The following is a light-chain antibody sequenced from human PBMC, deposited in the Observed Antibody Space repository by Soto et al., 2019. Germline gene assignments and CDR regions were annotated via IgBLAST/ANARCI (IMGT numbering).Light chain of an antibody. V-gene: IGLV6-57*04. J-gene: IGLJ2*01. CDR2: EDS. CDR1: SGSSARNF. CDR3: QSYNSTNHVV. Sequence: NFMLTQPHSVSESPGKTVTISCTRSSGSSARNFVQWYQQRPGSAPATVIYEDSQRPSGVPDRFSGSIDSSSNSASLTISGLKTEDEADYYCQSYNSTNHVVFGGGTQLTVL.